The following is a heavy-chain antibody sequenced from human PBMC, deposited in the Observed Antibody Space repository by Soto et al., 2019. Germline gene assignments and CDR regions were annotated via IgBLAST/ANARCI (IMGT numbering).Heavy chain of an antibody. V-gene: IGHV3-23*01. CDR2: ISGSGDST. Sequence: VGSLRLSCAASGFTFSTYAMNWVRQAPGKGLEWVSGISGSGDSTYYADSVKGRFTVSRDNSKNTLYLQMNSLRAEDTAVFYCAKERSSGWSFDYWGQGTLVTVS. CDR1: GFTFSTYA. D-gene: IGHD6-19*01. CDR3: AKERSSGWSFDY. J-gene: IGHJ4*02.